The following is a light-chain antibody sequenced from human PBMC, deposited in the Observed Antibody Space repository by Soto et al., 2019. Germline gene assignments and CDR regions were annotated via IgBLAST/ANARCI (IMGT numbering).Light chain of an antibody. Sequence: IQLTQSPSSLYASVGDRVTITCRASQAIRTALGWYQQKPGKVPKLLIYASSSLQSGVPSRFSGSGSGTDFTLTISSLQPEDFAAYFCQQSYRSPYTFGQGTKVDIK. V-gene: IGKV1-39*01. CDR2: ASS. J-gene: IGKJ2*01. CDR3: QQSYRSPYT. CDR1: QAIRTA.